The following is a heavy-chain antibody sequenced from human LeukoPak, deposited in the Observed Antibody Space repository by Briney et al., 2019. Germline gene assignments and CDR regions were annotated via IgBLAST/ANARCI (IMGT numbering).Heavy chain of an antibody. CDR1: GGSISSGGYY. CDR2: IYYSGST. CDR3: ARDHILTGEFDY. Sequence: SETLSLTCTVSGGSISSGGYYWSWIRQHPGKGLEYIGYIYYSGSTYFNPSLKSRVTISVDTSKNQFSLKLNSVTAADTAVYYCARDHILTGEFDYWGQGTLVTVSS. J-gene: IGHJ4*02. D-gene: IGHD3-9*01. V-gene: IGHV4-30-4*08.